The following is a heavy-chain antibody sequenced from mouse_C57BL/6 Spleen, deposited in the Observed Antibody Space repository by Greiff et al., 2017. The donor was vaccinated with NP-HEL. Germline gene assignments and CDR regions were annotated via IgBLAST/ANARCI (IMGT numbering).Heavy chain of an antibody. V-gene: IGHV1-81*01. CDR2: IYPRSGNT. CDR1: GYTFTGYG. Sequence: QVQLQQSGAELARPGASVKLSCKASGYTFTGYGISWVKQRTGQGLEWIGEIYPRSGNTYYNEKFKGKATLTADKSSSTAYMELRSLTSEDSAVYFCARGDYSNSCAMDYWGQGTSVTVSS. D-gene: IGHD2-5*01. CDR3: ARGDYSNSCAMDY. J-gene: IGHJ4*01.